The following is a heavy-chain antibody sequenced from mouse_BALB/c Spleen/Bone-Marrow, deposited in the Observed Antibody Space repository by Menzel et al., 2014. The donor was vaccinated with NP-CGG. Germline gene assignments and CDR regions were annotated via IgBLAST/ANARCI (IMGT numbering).Heavy chain of an antibody. Sequence: VQLKQSGADLVRPGASLKLSCEASGYSFTSYWMNWVKQRPGQGLEWIGIIHLSDSESRLNQKFKDKATLTVDKSSSTAYMQLSSPTSEDSAVYYCKRYDLTTRAFAYWGQGTLITVSA. CDR1: GYSFTSYW. V-gene: IGHV1-61*01. CDR2: IHLSDSES. D-gene: IGHD2-12*01. CDR3: KRYDLTTRAFAY. J-gene: IGHJ3*01.